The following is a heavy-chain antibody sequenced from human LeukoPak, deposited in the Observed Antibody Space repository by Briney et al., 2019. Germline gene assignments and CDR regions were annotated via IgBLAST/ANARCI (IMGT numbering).Heavy chain of an antibody. CDR1: GGSFSGYY. J-gene: IGHJ1*01. V-gene: IGHV4-34*01. CDR3: ARAASIVVVPAAIRLSSRNKYFQH. Sequence: NPSETLSLTCAVYGGSFSGYYWSWIRQPPGKGLEWIGEINHSGSTNYNPSLKSRVTISVDTSKNQFSLKLSSVTAADTAVYYCARAASIVVVPAAIRLSSRNKYFQHWGQGTLVTVSS. CDR2: INHSGST. D-gene: IGHD2-2*01.